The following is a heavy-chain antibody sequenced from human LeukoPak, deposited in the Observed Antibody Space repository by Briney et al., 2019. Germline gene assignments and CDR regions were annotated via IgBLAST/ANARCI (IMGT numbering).Heavy chain of an antibody. V-gene: IGHV3-23*01. J-gene: IGHJ5*02. Sequence: GGSLKLSCAASGFTFSSYAMNWVRQAPGKGLEWVSGISSSSDRMYYADSVKGRFTISRDNSKNTLYLQMNSLRAEDTAVYYCAKDLVSSGWSSSLFDPWGQGALVTVSS. CDR2: ISSSSDRM. CDR1: GFTFSSYA. D-gene: IGHD6-19*01. CDR3: AKDLVSSGWSSSLFDP.